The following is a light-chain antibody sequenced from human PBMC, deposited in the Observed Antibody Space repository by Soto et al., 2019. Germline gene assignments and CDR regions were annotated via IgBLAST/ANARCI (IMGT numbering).Light chain of an antibody. CDR2: DAS. J-gene: IGKJ4*01. CDR3: QQYDNLLT. CDR1: QDISNY. Sequence: DIQMTQSPSSLSASVGDRVTITCQASQDISNYLNWYQQKPVKAPKLLIYDASNLETGVPSRFSGSGSRTDFTFTISSLQAEDIATYYCQQYDNLLTFGGGTKVEIK. V-gene: IGKV1-33*01.